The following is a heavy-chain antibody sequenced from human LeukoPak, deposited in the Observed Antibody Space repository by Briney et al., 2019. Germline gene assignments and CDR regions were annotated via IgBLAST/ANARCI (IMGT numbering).Heavy chain of an antibody. CDR3: ARGVVVTHYYSRTGFDP. V-gene: IGHV5-51*01. CDR1: GYSFTCYW. J-gene: IGHJ5*02. Sequence: GESLKISCKGSGYSFTCYWIGWVRPMPGKGLEWMGIIYPGDSDTRYSPSFQGQVTISADKSISTAYLQWSSLKASDTAMYYCARGVVVTHYYSRTGFDPWGQGTLVTVSS. D-gene: IGHD3-22*01. CDR2: IYPGDSDT.